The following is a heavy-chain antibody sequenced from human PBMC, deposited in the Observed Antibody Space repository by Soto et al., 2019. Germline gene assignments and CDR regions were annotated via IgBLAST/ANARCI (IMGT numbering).Heavy chain of an antibody. D-gene: IGHD3-10*01. J-gene: IGHJ1*01. CDR1: GGSFTSTNYF. Sequence: QLQESGPGLMKPSETLSLTCTVSGGSFTSTNYFWGWIRQPPGKGLEWIGYMYYNGNTFYSPSIKCRVTLSVDTSKRQFSLDLSSVTAAYTAMYYCARLQSYDSRAAPTPIFHPWGLGAMVTVSS. CDR3: ARLQSYDSRAAPTPIFHP. CDR2: MYYNGNT. V-gene: IGHV4-39*01.